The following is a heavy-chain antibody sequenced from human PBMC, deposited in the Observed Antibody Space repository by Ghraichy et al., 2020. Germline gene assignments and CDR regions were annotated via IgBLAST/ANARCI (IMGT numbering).Heavy chain of an antibody. D-gene: IGHD1-26*01. CDR3: ATHSGSPGWSFAFDI. CDR1: GGSISSYY. CDR2: IYYSGST. Sequence: SETLSLTCTVSGGSISSYYWSWIRQPPGKGLEWIGYIYYSGSTNYNPSLKSRVTISVDTSKNQFSLKLSSVTAADTAVYYCATHSGSPGWSFAFDIWGQGTMVTVSS. V-gene: IGHV4-59*01. J-gene: IGHJ3*02.